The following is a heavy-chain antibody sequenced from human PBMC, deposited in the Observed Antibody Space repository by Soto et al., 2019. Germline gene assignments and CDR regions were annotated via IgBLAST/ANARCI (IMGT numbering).Heavy chain of an antibody. Sequence: QVQVQQWGAGLLKPSETLSLNCVVYGGSFRGYYLTWIRQPPGKGLEWIGEINHRGSTNYNPSLKNRVTISGDTSKNQFALKLSSVTAAATAVYYCASTSGYFDSSYFDYWGQGTLVTVSS. CDR1: GGSFRGYY. CDR3: ASTSGYFDSSYFDY. V-gene: IGHV4-34*01. D-gene: IGHD3-9*01. CDR2: INHRGST. J-gene: IGHJ4*02.